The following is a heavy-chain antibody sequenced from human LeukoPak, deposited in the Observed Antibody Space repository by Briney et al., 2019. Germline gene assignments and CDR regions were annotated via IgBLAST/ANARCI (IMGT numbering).Heavy chain of an antibody. CDR3: ARVPANYDFWSGPGYYYYMDV. V-gene: IGHV3-20*04. J-gene: IGHJ6*03. CDR2: INWDGGST. Sequence: SGGSLRLSCAASGLTFSSYWMSWVRQAPGKGLEWVSGINWDGGSTGYADAVKGRFTISRDNAKNSLYLQMNSLRAEDTALYYCARVPANYDFWSGPGYYYYMDVWGKGTTVTVSS. D-gene: IGHD3-3*01. CDR1: GLTFSSYW.